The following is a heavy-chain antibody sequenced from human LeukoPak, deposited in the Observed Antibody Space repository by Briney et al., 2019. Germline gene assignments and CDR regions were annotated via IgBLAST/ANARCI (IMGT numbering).Heavy chain of an antibody. CDR3: AKDEDDHSLSLSL. CDR2: ISGDGGST. V-gene: IGHV3-43*02. D-gene: IGHD1-1*01. CDR1: GFTFDDYA. Sequence: PGGSLRLSCAATGFTFDDYAMHWVRQAPGKDLKWVSLISGDGGSTYYADSVKGRFTISRDNSKNSLYLQMNSLRTEDTALYYCAKDEDDHSLSLSLWGRGTLVTVSS. J-gene: IGHJ2*01.